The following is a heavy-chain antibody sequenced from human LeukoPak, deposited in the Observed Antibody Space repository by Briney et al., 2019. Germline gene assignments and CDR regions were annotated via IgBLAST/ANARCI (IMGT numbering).Heavy chain of an antibody. V-gene: IGHV4-61*02. J-gene: IGHJ5*02. D-gene: IGHD2-2*01. Sequence: SQTLSLTCTVSGGSISSGSYYWSWIRQPAGTGLEWIGRIYTSGSTNYNPSLKSRVTISVDTSKNQFSLKLSSVTAADTAVYYCARDHTLGYCSSTSCYGGWFDPWGQGTLVTVSS. CDR1: GGSISSGSYY. CDR3: ARDHTLGYCSSTSCYGGWFDP. CDR2: IYTSGST.